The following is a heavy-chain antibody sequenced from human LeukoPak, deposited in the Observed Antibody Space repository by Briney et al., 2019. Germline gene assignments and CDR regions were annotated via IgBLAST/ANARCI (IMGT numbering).Heavy chain of an antibody. CDR2: LNADGNSI. J-gene: IGHJ4*02. Sequence: GGSLRLSCAASGFTFSNYWMHWVRQAPGKGLVWVSRLNADGNSITYADSVRGRFTISRDNAKNSLYLQMNSLRAEDTAVYYCARDSPPDYWGQGTLVTVSS. CDR3: ARDSPPDY. V-gene: IGHV3-74*01. CDR1: GFTFSNYW.